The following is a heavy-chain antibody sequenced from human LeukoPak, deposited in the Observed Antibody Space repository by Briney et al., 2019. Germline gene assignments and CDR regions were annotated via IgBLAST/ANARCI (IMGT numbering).Heavy chain of an antibody. CDR1: GFTFSSYA. CDR3: AKDIQLST. CDR2: ISGGGGST. V-gene: IGHV3-23*01. Sequence: GGSLRLSCAASGFTFSSYAMSWVRQSPGKGLEWVSAISGGGGSTYYADSVKGRFTISRDNSKNTLSLQMNSLRVEDTAMYFCAKDIQLSTWGLGTMVTVSS. D-gene: IGHD5-24*01. J-gene: IGHJ3*01.